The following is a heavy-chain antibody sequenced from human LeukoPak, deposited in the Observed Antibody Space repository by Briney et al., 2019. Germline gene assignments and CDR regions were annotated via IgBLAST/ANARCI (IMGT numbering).Heavy chain of an antibody. J-gene: IGHJ4*02. CDR3: ASSRGIQLNLNY. Sequence: SETLSLTCTVSGGSISSNSYYWGWIRQPPGKGLEWIGSIYYSGSTYYNPSLKSRVTISVDTSKNQFSLKLSSVTAADTAVYYCASSRGIQLNLNYWGQGTLVTVSS. V-gene: IGHV4-39*01. D-gene: IGHD5-18*01. CDR1: GGSISSNSYY. CDR2: IYYSGST.